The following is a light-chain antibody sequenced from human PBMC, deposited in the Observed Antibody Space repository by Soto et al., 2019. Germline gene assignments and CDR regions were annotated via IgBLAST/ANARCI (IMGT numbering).Light chain of an antibody. CDR1: QSVSSSY. CDR3: QQYGSSPWT. CDR2: GAS. V-gene: IGKV3-20*01. J-gene: IGKJ1*01. Sequence: EIVLTQSPGTLSLSPGERATLSCRASQSVSSSYLTWYQKKPGQAPRLLIYGASSRATGIPDRFSGRGSGTDFTLTISRLEPEDFAVYYGQQYGSSPWTFGQGTKVDIK.